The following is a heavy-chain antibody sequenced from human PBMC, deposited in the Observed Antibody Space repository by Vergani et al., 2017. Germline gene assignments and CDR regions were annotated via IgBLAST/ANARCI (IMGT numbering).Heavy chain of an antibody. CDR1: GYTFSNYY. D-gene: IGHD3-9*01. CDR2: INHSGGHT. V-gene: IGHV1-46*03. J-gene: IGHJ4*02. CDR3: ARGDYGILTGYRY. Sequence: QVQVVQSGAEVKKSGASVKVSCKTSGYTFSNYYMHWVRQAPGRGLEWMGIINHSGGHTNYAQKFQGRVTMTRDTSTSTVYMELSSLRSEDTAIYYCARGDYGILTGYRYWGQGTLGTVSA.